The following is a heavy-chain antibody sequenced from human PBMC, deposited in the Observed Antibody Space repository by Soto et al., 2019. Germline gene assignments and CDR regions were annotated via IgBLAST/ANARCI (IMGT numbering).Heavy chain of an antibody. D-gene: IGHD3-9*01. Sequence: QITLKESGPTLVKPTQTLTLTCTFSGFSLSTSGVGVGWIRQPPGKALEWLALIYWDDDKRYSPSLKSRLTTTKDTSKNQVVLTMTNMDPLDTATYYCAHRRKKGRYFDWLSTEIDFDYWGQGTLVTVSS. V-gene: IGHV2-5*02. CDR3: AHRRKKGRYFDWLSTEIDFDY. CDR2: IYWDDDK. CDR1: GFSLSTSGVG. J-gene: IGHJ4*02.